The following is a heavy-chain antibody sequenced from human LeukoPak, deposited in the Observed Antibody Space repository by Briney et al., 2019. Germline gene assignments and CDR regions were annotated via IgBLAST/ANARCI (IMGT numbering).Heavy chain of an antibody. J-gene: IGHJ4*02. Sequence: GGSLRLSCAASGFTFSSYWMSWVRQAPGKGLEWVANIKQDGSEKYYVDSVKGRFTISRDNAKNSLYLQMNSLRPEDTALYYCTKDSVAMVTTSDYWGQGTLVTVSS. CDR2: IKQDGSEK. V-gene: IGHV3-7*03. CDR3: TKDSVAMVTTSDY. D-gene: IGHD5-18*01. CDR1: GFTFSSYW.